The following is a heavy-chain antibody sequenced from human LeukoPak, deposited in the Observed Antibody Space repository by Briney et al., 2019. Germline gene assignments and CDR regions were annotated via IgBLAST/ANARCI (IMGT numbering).Heavy chain of an antibody. D-gene: IGHD3-22*01. Sequence: SETLSLTCTVSGGSISSNYWSWIRQPPGEGLEWIGYIYYSGSTIYNPSLTSRVTISVDTSKNQFSLKLSSVTAAATAVYYCARRAYSSGYYYFDYWGQGTLVTVSS. J-gene: IGHJ4*02. CDR1: GGSISSNY. V-gene: IGHV4-59*01. CDR2: IYYSGST. CDR3: ARRAYSSGYYYFDY.